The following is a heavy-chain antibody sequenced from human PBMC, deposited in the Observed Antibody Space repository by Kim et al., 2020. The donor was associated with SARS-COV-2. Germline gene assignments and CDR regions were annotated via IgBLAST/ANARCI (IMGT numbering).Heavy chain of an antibody. D-gene: IGHD3-22*01. CDR1: GFTFSDYY. CDR3: ARVASGYSFDY. Sequence: GSLRLSCSASGFTFSDYYISWIRQAPGKGLEWVSYIRSSGTTMFYADSLKGRFVISRDNAKNSVYLQMNTLTVEDTAVYYCARVASGYSFDYWGQGILVTVSS. CDR2: IRSSGTTM. J-gene: IGHJ4*02. V-gene: IGHV3-11*04.